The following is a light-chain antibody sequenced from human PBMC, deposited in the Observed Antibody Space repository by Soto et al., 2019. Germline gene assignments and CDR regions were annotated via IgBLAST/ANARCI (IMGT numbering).Light chain of an antibody. V-gene: IGLV2-14*01. Sequence: LTQPASVSGSPGQSITISCTGTSSDVGGYNYVSWYQQHPGKAPKLMIYDVSNRPSGVSNRFSGSKSGNTASLTISGLQAEDEADYYCSSYTSSSSYVFGTGTKVTVL. CDR1: SSDVGGYNY. CDR3: SSYTSSSSYV. J-gene: IGLJ1*01. CDR2: DVS.